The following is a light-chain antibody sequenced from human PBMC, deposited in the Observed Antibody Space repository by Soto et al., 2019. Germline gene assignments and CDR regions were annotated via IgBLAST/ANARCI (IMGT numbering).Light chain of an antibody. Sequence: EIVMTQSPATLSVSPGERVTLSCRASQSVKTNLAWYQQRPCQAPRLLVYGASTRAPGIPARFYGSGFGTDFTLTISSLQSEDFAVYYCQQYVNLLVTFGGGTKVE. CDR3: QQYVNLLVT. V-gene: IGKV3-15*01. CDR1: QSVKTN. CDR2: GAS. J-gene: IGKJ4*01.